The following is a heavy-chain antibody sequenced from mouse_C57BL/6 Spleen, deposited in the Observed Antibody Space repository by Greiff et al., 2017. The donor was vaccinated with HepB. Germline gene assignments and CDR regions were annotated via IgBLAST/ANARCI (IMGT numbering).Heavy chain of an antibody. J-gene: IGHJ1*03. CDR3: ARRIYYYGSSYPYFDV. Sequence: EVQLQQSGPELVKPGASVKMSCKASGYTFTDYNMHWVKQSHGKSLEWIGYINPNNGGTSYNQKFKGKATLTVNKSSSTAYMELRSLTSEDSAVYYCARRIYYYGSSYPYFDVWGTGTTVTVSS. D-gene: IGHD1-1*01. CDR2: INPNNGGT. V-gene: IGHV1-22*01. CDR1: GYTFTDYN.